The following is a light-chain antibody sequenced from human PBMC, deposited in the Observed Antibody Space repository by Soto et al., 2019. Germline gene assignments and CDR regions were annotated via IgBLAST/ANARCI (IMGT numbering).Light chain of an antibody. CDR2: DVS. J-gene: IGLJ3*02. CDR1: SSDVGTYNY. CDR3: ISYAGSSIWV. Sequence: QSVLTQPPSVSGSPGQSVTISCTGTSSDVGTYNYVSWYQQHPGKAPKLMIYDVSKRPSGVPDRFSGSKSGNTASLTVSGLQAEDEADYYCISYAGSSIWVFGGGTKLTVL. V-gene: IGLV2-8*01.